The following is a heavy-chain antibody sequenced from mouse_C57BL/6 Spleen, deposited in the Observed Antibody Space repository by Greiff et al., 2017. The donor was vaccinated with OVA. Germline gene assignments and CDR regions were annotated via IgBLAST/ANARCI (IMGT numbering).Heavy chain of an antibody. J-gene: IGHJ2*01. CDR3: ARVETAGNYFDY. V-gene: IGHV1-69*01. Sequence: QVQLQQPGAELVMPGASVKLSCKASGYTFTSYWMHWVKQRPGQGLEWIGEIDPSDSYTNYNQKFKGKSTLTVDKSSSTAYMQLSSLTSEDSAVYYCARVETAGNYFDYWGQGTTLTVSS. CDR2: IDPSDSYT. D-gene: IGHD3-2*01. CDR1: GYTFTSYW.